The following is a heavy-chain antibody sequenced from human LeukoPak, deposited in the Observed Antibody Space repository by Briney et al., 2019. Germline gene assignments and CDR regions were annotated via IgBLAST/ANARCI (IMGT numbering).Heavy chain of an antibody. CDR2: IYYSGST. Sequence: SETLSLTCTVSGGSISSYYWSWIRQPPGKGLEWIGYIYYSGSTNYNPSLKSRVTISVDTSMNQFSLKLSSVTAADTAVYYCARSPTYDYIWGSYLYYFDYWGQGTLVTVSS. V-gene: IGHV4-59*01. CDR3: ARSPTYDYIWGSYLYYFDY. CDR1: GGSISSYY. J-gene: IGHJ4*02. D-gene: IGHD3-16*02.